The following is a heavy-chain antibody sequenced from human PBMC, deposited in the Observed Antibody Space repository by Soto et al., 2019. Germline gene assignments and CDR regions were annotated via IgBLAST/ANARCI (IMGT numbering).Heavy chain of an antibody. D-gene: IGHD3-22*01. CDR1: GGTFSSYA. J-gene: IGHJ4*02. CDR2: IIPIFGTA. Sequence: SVKVSCKASGGTFSSYAISWVRQAPGQGLEWMGGIIPIFGTANYAQKFQGRVTITADESTSTAYMELSSLRSEDTAVYYCARDKAQGGYCFYWGQGTLVTVS. V-gene: IGHV1-69*13. CDR3: ARDKAQGGYCFY.